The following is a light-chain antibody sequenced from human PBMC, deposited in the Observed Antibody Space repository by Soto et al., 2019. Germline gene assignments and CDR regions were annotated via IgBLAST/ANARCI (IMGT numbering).Light chain of an antibody. V-gene: IGLV2-11*01. J-gene: IGLJ3*02. CDR3: CSYAGSFTWV. CDR1: TGDVGAYNF. Sequence: QSVLTQPRSVSGSPGQSVTLSCTGTTGDVGAYNFVSWYQHHPGKAPKLMIYDASKRPSGVPDRFSASKSGNTASLTISGLQAEDEADYYCCSYAGSFTWVFGGGTKLTVL. CDR2: DAS.